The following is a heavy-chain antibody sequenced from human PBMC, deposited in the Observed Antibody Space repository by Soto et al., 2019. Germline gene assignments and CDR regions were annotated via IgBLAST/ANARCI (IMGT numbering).Heavy chain of an antibody. V-gene: IGHV3-23*01. J-gene: IGHJ4*02. CDR1: GLTFSSYA. D-gene: IGHD6-25*01. CDR2: ISGSGGST. Sequence: GGSLRLSCAASGLTFSSYAMSWVRQAPGKGLEWVSAISGSGGSTYYADSVKGRFTISRDNSKNTLYLQMNSLRAEDTGVYYCAREWQRGTDYWGQGALVTVSS. CDR3: AREWQRGTDY.